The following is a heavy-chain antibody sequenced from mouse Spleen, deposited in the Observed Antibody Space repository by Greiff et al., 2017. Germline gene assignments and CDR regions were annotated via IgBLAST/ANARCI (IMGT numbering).Heavy chain of an antibody. Sequence: QVQLQQSGPGLVAPSQSLSITCTVSGFSLTSYGVDWVRQSPGKGLEWLGVIWGGGSTNYNSALKSRLSISKDNSKSQVFLKMNSLQTDDTAMYYCASEGPNYYYDGTLYAMDYWGQGTSVTVSS. CDR2: IWGGGST. D-gene: IGHD1-1*02. J-gene: IGHJ4*01. CDR3: ASEGPNYYYDGTLYAMDY. CDR1: GFSLTSYG. V-gene: IGHV2-6*01.